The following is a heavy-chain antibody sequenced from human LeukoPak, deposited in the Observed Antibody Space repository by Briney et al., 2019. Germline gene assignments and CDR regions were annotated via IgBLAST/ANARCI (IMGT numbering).Heavy chain of an antibody. D-gene: IGHD3-22*01. V-gene: IGHV4-4*07. CDR2: FFLGGST. CDR1: GGSISGNW. Sequence: SETLSLTCTVSGGSISGNWWSWIRQPAGKGLEWIGRFFLGGSTNYNPSLKSRVTMSVDTSKNQFSLKLGSVTAADTAIYYCARYDSSGLDYWGQGTLVTVSS. CDR3: ARYDSSGLDY. J-gene: IGHJ4*02.